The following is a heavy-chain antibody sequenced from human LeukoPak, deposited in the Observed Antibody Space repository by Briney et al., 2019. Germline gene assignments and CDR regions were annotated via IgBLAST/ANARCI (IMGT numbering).Heavy chain of an antibody. CDR1: AFTFGEYA. J-gene: IGHJ5*02. CDR3: TRGSNWFDP. V-gene: IGHV3-49*03. Sequence: GGSLRLSCTASAFTFGEYAMSWFRQAPGKGREWVGFIRSKAYGGTTEYAASVKGRFTISRDDSKSIAYLQMNSLKTEDTAVYYCTRGSNWFDPWGQGTLVTVSS. CDR2: IRSKAYGGTT.